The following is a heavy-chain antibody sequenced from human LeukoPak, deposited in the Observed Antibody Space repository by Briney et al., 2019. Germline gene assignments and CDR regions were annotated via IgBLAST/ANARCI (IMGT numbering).Heavy chain of an antibody. J-gene: IGHJ4*02. CDR1: GGSISGYN. D-gene: IGHD2-15*01. Sequence: SETLSLTCSVSGGSISGYNWNWTRQPPGKGLEWIGYIYYSGSTNYNPSLKSRVTISVDTSKNQFSLKLSSVTASDTAVYYCARGYCSDGSCYYFDRWGQGTLVTVSS. CDR2: IYYSGST. CDR3: ARGYCSDGSCYYFDR. V-gene: IGHV4-59*08.